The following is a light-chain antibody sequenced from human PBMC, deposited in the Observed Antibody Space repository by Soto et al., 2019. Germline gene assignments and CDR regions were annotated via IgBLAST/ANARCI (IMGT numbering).Light chain of an antibody. Sequence: QSALTQPPSASGSPGQSVTISCTGTSSDVVAYNYVSWYQQLPGKAPKLIIYEVSKRPSGVPDHFSGSKSGNTASLTVSGLQAEDEADYYCTSYAGTYSFFYVFGTGTKVTVL. CDR3: TSYAGTYSFFYV. CDR1: SSDVVAYNY. CDR2: EVS. V-gene: IGLV2-8*01. J-gene: IGLJ1*01.